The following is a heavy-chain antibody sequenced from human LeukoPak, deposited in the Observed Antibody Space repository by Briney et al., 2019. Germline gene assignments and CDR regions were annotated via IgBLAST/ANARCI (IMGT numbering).Heavy chain of an antibody. CDR1: GYTFTGYY. Sequence: GASVKVSCKASGYTFTGYYMHWVRQAPGQGLEWMGWINPNSGGTNYAQKFQGRVTMTRDTSISTAYMELSRLGSDDTAVYYCAREGSSWYVHNWFDPWGQGTLVTVSS. V-gene: IGHV1-2*02. D-gene: IGHD6-13*01. CDR2: INPNSGGT. CDR3: AREGSSWYVHNWFDP. J-gene: IGHJ5*02.